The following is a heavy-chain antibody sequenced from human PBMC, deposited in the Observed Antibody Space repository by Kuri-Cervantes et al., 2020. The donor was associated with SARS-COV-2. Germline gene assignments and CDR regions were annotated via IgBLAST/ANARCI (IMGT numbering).Heavy chain of an antibody. J-gene: IGHJ4*02. CDR3: ARHRKIRFLEWLSPFDY. V-gene: IGHV4-34*01. D-gene: IGHD3-3*01. CDR2: INHSGST. CDR1: GGSFSGYY. Sequence: GSLRLSCAVYGGSFSGYYWSWTRQPPGKGLEWIGEINHSGSTNYNPSLKSRVTISVDTSKNQFSLKLSSVTAADTAVYYCARHRKIRFLEWLSPFDYWGQGTLVTVSS.